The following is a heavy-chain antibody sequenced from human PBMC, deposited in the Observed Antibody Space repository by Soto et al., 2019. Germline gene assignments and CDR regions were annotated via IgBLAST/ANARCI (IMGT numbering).Heavy chain of an antibody. D-gene: IGHD2-2*01. V-gene: IGHV4-59*01. Sequence: QVQLQESGPGLVQPSETLSLTCTVSGGSISSYYWSWILQPPGKGLEWIGYIYYSGSTNYNPSLNSRVTISVDTSKHQFSLKLSSVTAADTAVYYCARVLCSSTSCYLPDYWGQGTLVTVSS. J-gene: IGHJ4*02. CDR3: ARVLCSSTSCYLPDY. CDR2: IYYSGST. CDR1: GGSISSYY.